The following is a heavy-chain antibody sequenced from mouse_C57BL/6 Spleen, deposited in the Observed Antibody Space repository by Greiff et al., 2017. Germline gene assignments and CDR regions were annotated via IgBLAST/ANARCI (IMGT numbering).Heavy chain of an antibody. Sequence: VQLQQSGTVLARPGASVKMSCKTSGYTFTSYWMHWVKQRPGQGLEWIGAIYPGNSDTSYNQKFKGKAKLTAVTSASTAYMELSSLTTEDSAVYYCTRFYYGNSYGFDYWGQGTTLTVSS. D-gene: IGHD1-1*01. CDR3: TRFYYGNSYGFDY. CDR1: GYTFTSYW. V-gene: IGHV1-5*01. CDR2: IYPGNSDT. J-gene: IGHJ2*01.